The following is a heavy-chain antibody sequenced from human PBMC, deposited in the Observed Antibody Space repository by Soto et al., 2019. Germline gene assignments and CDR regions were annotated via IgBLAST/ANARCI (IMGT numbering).Heavy chain of an antibody. J-gene: IGHJ4*02. CDR2: IKSKTDGGIT. CDR3: TTDLGVVIAILFDY. CDR1: GFTVSNAG. D-gene: IGHD2-21*01. V-gene: IGHV3-15*01. Sequence: PGGSLRLSCAASGFTVSNAGMSWVRQAPGKGLEWVGRIKSKTDGGITDYAAPVKGRFTISRDDSKNTLYLQMNSLKTEDTAVYYCTTDLGVVIAILFDYWGQGTLVTVSS.